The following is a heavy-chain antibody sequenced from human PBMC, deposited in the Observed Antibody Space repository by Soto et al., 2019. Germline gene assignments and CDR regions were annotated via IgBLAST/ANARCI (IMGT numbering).Heavy chain of an antibody. V-gene: IGHV4-34*01. D-gene: IGHD3-3*01. CDR1: GGSFSGYY. CDR2: INHSGST. Sequence: SENLSLTCAVYGGSFSGYYWSWIRQPPGKGLEWIGEINHSGSTNYNPSLKRRVTISVDTSKNQFSLKLSSVTAADTAVYYCARVPALITIFGVVIRGGMDVWGQGTTVTVSS. J-gene: IGHJ6*02. CDR3: ARVPALITIFGVVIRGGMDV.